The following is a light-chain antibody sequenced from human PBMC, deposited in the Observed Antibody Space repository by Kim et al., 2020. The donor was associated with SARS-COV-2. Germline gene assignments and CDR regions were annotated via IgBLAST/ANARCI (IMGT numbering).Light chain of an antibody. CDR3: QQYNNWPLT. J-gene: IGKJ4*01. CDR1: QGVGSN. Sequence: VPPGERATLSSRASQGVGSNLAWYQQKPGQAPRLLFYDASTGATGVPARFSGSGTGTEFSLTISSLQSEDFAVYYCQQYNNWPLTFGGGTKVEIK. CDR2: DAS. V-gene: IGKV3-15*01.